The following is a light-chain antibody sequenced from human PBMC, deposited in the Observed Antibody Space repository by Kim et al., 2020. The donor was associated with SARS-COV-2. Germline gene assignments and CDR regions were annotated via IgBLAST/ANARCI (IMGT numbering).Light chain of an antibody. J-gene: IGKJ1*01. Sequence: LSPGERATLSGRASQRVGSSLAWYQRKPGQAPRLLIYDAFSRATGIPARFSGSGSGTDFTLTISSLEPEDFAVYYCQQRGNWPLTFGQGTKVDIK. CDR3: QQRGNWPLT. CDR1: QRVGSS. V-gene: IGKV3-11*01. CDR2: DAF.